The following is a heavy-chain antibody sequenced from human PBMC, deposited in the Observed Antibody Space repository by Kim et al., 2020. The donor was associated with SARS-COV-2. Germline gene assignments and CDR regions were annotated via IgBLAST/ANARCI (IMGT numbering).Heavy chain of an antibody. Sequence: ASVKVSCKASGYTFTDHYVHWVRQAPGQGLEWMGWINPDSGATYYEHKFQGRVTVTGDRSITTIYMDLSSLRSDDTAVYYCTRARAITVLDPWGQGTLVT. CDR1: GYTFTDHY. V-gene: IGHV1-2*02. CDR2: INPDSGAT. J-gene: IGHJ5*02. CDR3: TRARAITVLDP. D-gene: IGHD6-6*01.